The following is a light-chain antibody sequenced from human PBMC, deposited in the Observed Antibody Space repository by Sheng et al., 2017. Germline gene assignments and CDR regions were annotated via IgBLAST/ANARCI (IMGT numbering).Light chain of an antibody. Sequence: EIVLTQSPATLSLSPGESATLSCRASESVDSRLAWYQQKPGHPLSLLIYDVSYRASGVPARFSGSGFATDFTLTISSLEPEDSAIYHCQQRARWPRTFGQGTKVEVK. CDR1: ESVDSR. J-gene: IGKJ1*01. CDR2: DVS. CDR3: QQRARWPRT. V-gene: IGKV3-11*01.